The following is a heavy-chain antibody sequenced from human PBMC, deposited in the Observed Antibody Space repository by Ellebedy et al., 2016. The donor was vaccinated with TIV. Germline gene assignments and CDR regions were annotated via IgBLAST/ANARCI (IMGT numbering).Heavy chain of an antibody. V-gene: IGHV3-11*06. CDR3: ARPYDGGSYVPWD. Sequence: GESLKISCAASGFSFSDHYMSWIRQAPGKGLEWISFISTSSSHTNYADSVKGRFTISRDNAKNSLYLQMNSLRDEDTAVYYCARPYDGGSYVPWDWGQGTLVTVSS. CDR2: ISTSSSHT. D-gene: IGHD2-21*01. CDR1: GFSFSDHY. J-gene: IGHJ4*02.